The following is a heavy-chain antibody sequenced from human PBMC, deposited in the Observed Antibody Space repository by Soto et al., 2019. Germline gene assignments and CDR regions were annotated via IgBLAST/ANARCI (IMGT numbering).Heavy chain of an antibody. J-gene: IGHJ5*02. CDR3: ARQPYCSSTSCYPFSNWFDP. CDR1: GGSISSSSYY. D-gene: IGHD2-2*01. CDR2: IYYSGST. Sequence: QLQLQESGPGLVKPSETLSLTCTVSGGSISSSSYYWGWIRQPPGKGLEWFGSIYYSGSTYYNPSLKSRVTISVDTSKNQFSLKLSSVTAADTAVYYCARQPYCSSTSCYPFSNWFDPWGQGTLVTVSS. V-gene: IGHV4-39*01.